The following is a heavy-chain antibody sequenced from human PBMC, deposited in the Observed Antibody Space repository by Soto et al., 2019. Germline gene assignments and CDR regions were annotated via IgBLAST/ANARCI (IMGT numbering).Heavy chain of an antibody. D-gene: IGHD3-22*01. CDR3: ARRPYDSSGYYYAWFVP. CDR2: IDPSDSYT. Sequence: GESLKISCKGSGYSFTSYWISWVRQMPGKGLEWMGRIDPSDSYTNYSPSFQGHVTISADKSISTAYLQWSSLKASDTAMYFCARRPYDSSGYYYAWFVPWGQGTLVTVSS. J-gene: IGHJ5*02. CDR1: GYSFTSYW. V-gene: IGHV5-10-1*01.